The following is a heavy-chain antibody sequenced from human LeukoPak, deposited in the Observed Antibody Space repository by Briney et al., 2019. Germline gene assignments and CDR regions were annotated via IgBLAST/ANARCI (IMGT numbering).Heavy chain of an antibody. CDR2: IYNIGST. CDR3: AREDKWTNGSGSYYLPFDY. D-gene: IGHD3-10*01. V-gene: IGHV4-59*01. CDR1: GGSISSYY. Sequence: SETLSLTCTVSGGSISSYYWSWIRQPPGKGLEWIGYIYNIGSTSYNPSLKSRVTISVDTSKKQFSLKLSSVTAADTAVYYCAREDKWTNGSGSYYLPFDYWGQGTLVTVSS. J-gene: IGHJ4*02.